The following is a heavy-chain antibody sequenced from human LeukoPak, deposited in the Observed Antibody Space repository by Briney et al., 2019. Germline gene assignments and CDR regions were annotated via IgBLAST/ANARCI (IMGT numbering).Heavy chain of an antibody. D-gene: IGHD5-12*01. V-gene: IGHV4-61*02. Sequence: SETLSLTCTVSGGSISSGNYYWSWIRQPAGMGLEWIGRIYISGGTDYNPSLKSRLTISIDTSKNQFYLRLSSVTAADTAVYYCARVRRNSGNKYFDPWGQGARVTVSS. CDR2: IYISGGT. CDR3: ARVRRNSGNKYFDP. CDR1: GGSISSGNYY. J-gene: IGHJ5*02.